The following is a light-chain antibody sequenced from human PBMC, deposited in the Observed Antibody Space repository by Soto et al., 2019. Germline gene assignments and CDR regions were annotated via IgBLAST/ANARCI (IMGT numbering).Light chain of an antibody. J-gene: IGKJ4*01. CDR2: AAS. CDR3: QQLNSYPLT. CDR1: QDISDY. Sequence: DIQMTQSPSTLSAYAGDRVTITCRASQDISDYLAWYQQRPGKAPKLLIYAASTLQSGVPSRFSGSGSGTEFTLTISSLQPEDFATYSCQQLNSYPLTFGGGTKVDIK. V-gene: IGKV1-9*01.